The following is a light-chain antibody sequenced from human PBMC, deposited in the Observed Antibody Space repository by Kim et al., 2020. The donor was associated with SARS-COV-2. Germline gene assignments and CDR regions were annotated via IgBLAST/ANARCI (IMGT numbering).Light chain of an antibody. CDR3: QQYNFYRFT. V-gene: IGKV1-5*03. J-gene: IGKJ2*01. CDR2: QAS. CDR1: QSVNTW. Sequence: DIQMTQSPSALSASVGDRVTITCRASQSVNTWLAWYPQRPGKAPELLISQASVLQSGVSSKFSGSGSGTEFTLTIDSLQPDDCATYYCQQYNFYRFTFGQGTKLEI.